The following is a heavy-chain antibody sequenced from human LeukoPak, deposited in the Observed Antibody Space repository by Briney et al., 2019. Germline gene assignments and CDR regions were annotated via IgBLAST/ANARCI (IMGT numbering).Heavy chain of an antibody. CDR1: GFTFSSYS. J-gene: IGHJ4*02. D-gene: IGHD7-27*01. Sequence: GGSLRLSCAASGFTFSSYSMNWVRQAPGKGLEWVSSISTSSIYIYYADSVKGRFTISRDNAKKLLFLQMNSLRAEDTAVYYCAREDGGRLGIDYYFDYWGQGTLVTVSS. V-gene: IGHV3-21*01. CDR3: AREDGGRLGIDYYFDY. CDR2: ISTSSIYI.